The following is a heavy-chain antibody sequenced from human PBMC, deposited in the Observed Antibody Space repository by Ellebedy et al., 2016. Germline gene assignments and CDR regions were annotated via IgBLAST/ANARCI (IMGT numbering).Heavy chain of an antibody. Sequence: GSLRLSXTVSGGPVRSSSYYWDWIRQPPGKGLEWIGSMYYRGSTNYNPSLKSRVTISVDTSKNQFSLKLTSVTAADTAVYYCASRPNWYFDLWGRGTLVTVSS. CDR2: MYYRGST. J-gene: IGHJ2*01. V-gene: IGHV4-39*01. CDR1: GGPVRSSSYY. CDR3: ASRPNWYFDL.